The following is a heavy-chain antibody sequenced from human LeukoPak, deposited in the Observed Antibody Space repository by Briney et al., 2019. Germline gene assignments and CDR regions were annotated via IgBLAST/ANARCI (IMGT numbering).Heavy chain of an antibody. CDR3: ARGLNYDFWSGYYFTYNGYYYYGMDV. Sequence: ASVKVSCKASGYTFTGYYMHWVRQAPGQGLEWMGWINPNSGGTNYAQKFQGWVTMTRDTSISTAYMELSSLRSEDTAVYYCARGLNYDFWSGYYFTYNGYYYYGMDVWGQGTTVTVSS. CDR2: INPNSGGT. CDR1: GYTFTGYY. D-gene: IGHD3-3*01. J-gene: IGHJ6*02. V-gene: IGHV1-2*04.